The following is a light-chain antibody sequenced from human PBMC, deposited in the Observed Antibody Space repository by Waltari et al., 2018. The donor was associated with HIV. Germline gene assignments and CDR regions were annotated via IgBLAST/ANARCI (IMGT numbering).Light chain of an antibody. CDR3: QQYNNWPYT. CDR1: QSVDSD. V-gene: IGKV3-15*01. CDR2: GAS. Sequence: ERVMTQSPTTLSVSPGERATLSCRASQSVDSDLAWYQQKPGHPPRLLISGASTRATGMPARCSGSGSGIEFTLTINSLQSEDFAIYYCQQYNNWPYTFGQGTRLDIK. J-gene: IGKJ2*01.